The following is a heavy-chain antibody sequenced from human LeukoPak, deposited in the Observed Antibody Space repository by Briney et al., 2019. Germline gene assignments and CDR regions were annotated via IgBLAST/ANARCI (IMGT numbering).Heavy chain of an antibody. CDR2: MRYDGSNK. Sequence: PGGSLRLSCAASGFTFSSYGMHWVRQAPGKGLEWVAFMRYDGSNKYYADSVKGRFTISRDNSKNTLYLQMNSLRAEDTAVYYCAKDLVVPAAMYKTYYYYYGMDVWGQGTTVTVSS. V-gene: IGHV3-30*02. CDR3: AKDLVVPAAMYKTYYYYYGMDV. CDR1: GFTFSSYG. D-gene: IGHD2-2*01. J-gene: IGHJ6*02.